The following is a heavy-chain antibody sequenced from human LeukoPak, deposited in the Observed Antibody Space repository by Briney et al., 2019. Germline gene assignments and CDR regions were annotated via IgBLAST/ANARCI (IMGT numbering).Heavy chain of an antibody. CDR1: GFTFSSYT. D-gene: IGHD4-23*01. CDR2: ISGSGEST. CDR3: AKDSMVATDY. Sequence: GGSLRLSCAASGFTFSSYTMSWVRQAPGKGLEWVSDISGSGESTYYTDSVKGRFTISRDNSKSTLYLQMNSMRAEDTAVYYCAKDSMVATDYWGQGNLATVSS. V-gene: IGHV3-23*01. J-gene: IGHJ4*02.